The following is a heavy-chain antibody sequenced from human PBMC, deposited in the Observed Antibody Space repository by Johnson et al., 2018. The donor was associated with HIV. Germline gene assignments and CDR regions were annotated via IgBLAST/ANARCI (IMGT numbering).Heavy chain of an antibody. V-gene: IGHV3-30*02. CDR1: GFTFSNYG. CDR3: AKVAVATAAGGVALDI. J-gene: IGHJ3*02. Sequence: QVQLVESGGGVVQPGGSLRLSCAASGFTFSNYGMHWARQAPGKRLEWVAFIRYDGRNKYYSDSVKGRFTISRDNSKNTLYLQINSLRAEDTGVYYCAKVAVATAAGGVALDIWGPGTMVTVSS. D-gene: IGHD6-13*01. CDR2: IRYDGRNK.